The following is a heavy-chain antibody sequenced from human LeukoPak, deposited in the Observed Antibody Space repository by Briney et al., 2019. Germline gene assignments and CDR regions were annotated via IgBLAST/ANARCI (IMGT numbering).Heavy chain of an antibody. CDR3: ARGARGWDIVVVPAAMGAFDI. V-gene: IGHV1-69*05. J-gene: IGHJ3*02. CDR1: GGTFSSYA. CDR2: IVPIFVTA. Sequence: SVKASCKASGGTFSSYAISWVRQAPGQGLEWMGGIVPIFVTANYAQKFQGVVTITTDESTSTAYMELSSLRSEDTAVYYCARGARGWDIVVVPAAMGAFDIWGQGTMVTVSS. D-gene: IGHD2-2*01.